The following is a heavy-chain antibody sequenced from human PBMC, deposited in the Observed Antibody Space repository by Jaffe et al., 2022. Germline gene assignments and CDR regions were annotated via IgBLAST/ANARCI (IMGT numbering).Heavy chain of an antibody. CDR1: GGSFSGYY. D-gene: IGHD3-10*01. CDR2: INHSGST. V-gene: IGHV4-34*01. CDR3: ARGHGGWFRDLGAYYFDY. J-gene: IGHJ4*02. Sequence: QVQLQQWGAGLLKPSETLSLTCAVYGGSFSGYYWSWIRQPPGKGLEWIGEINHSGSTNYNPSLKSRVTISVDTSKNQFSLKLSSVTAADTAVYYCARGHGGWFRDLGAYYFDYWGQGTLVTVSS.